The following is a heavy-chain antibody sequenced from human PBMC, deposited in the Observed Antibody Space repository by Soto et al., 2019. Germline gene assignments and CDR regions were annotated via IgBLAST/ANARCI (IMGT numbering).Heavy chain of an antibody. CDR1: GGSISSGGYF. Sequence: SETLSLTCVVSGGSISSGGYFWSWIRQPPGKGLEWIGYIYHSGSTYYNPSLKSRVTISVGRSKNQFSLKLGSVTAADTAVYYCARGLGPWGQGTLVTVSS. CDR2: IYHSGST. D-gene: IGHD3-10*01. J-gene: IGHJ5*02. V-gene: IGHV4-30-2*01. CDR3: ARGLGP.